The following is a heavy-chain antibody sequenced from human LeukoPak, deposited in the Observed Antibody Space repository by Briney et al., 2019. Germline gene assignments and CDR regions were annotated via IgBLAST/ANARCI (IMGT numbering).Heavy chain of an antibody. CDR3: AREGGGRDY. CDR2: INQDGSDK. CDR1: GFTFNYFY. V-gene: IGHV3-7*01. J-gene: IGHJ4*02. Sequence: GGSLRLSCAASGFTFNYFYISWVRQAPGKGLEWVANINQDGSDKNYVDSVKGRFTISRDNAKNSLYLQMNSLRAEDTAVYYCAREGGGRDYWGQGTLVTVSS. D-gene: IGHD4-23*01.